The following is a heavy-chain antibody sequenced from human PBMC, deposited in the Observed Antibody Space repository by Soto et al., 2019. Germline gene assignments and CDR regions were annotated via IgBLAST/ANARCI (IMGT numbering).Heavy chain of an antibody. Sequence: ASVKVSCKASGYTFTSYVMHWVRQAPGQRLEWMGWINAGNGNTKYSQKFQGRVTITRDTSASTAYMELSSLRSEDTAVYYCARPTMVRGVMGYWGQGTLVTVSS. V-gene: IGHV1-3*01. D-gene: IGHD3-10*01. CDR3: ARPTMVRGVMGY. CDR1: GYTFTSYV. J-gene: IGHJ4*02. CDR2: INAGNGNT.